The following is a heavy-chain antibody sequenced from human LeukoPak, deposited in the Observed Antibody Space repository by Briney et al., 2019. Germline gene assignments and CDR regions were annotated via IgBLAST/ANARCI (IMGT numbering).Heavy chain of an antibody. V-gene: IGHV3-9*01. J-gene: IGHJ6*03. CDR3: ARVSIYDFWSGLYYYYYYMDV. CDR2: ISWNSGSI. CDR1: GFTFDDYA. Sequence: PGGSLRLSCAASGFTFDDYAMHWVRQAPGKGLEWVSGISWNSGSIGYADSVKGRFTISRDNAKNSLYLQMNSLRAEDTAVYYCARVSIYDFWSGLYYYYYYMDVWGKGTTVTVSS. D-gene: IGHD3-3*01.